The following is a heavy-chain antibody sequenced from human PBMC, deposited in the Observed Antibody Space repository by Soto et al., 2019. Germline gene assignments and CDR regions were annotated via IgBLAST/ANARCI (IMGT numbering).Heavy chain of an antibody. D-gene: IGHD3-22*01. CDR3: ARCPIVVVFDY. Sequence: PSETLSLTCAVYGGSFSGYYWSWICQPPGKGLEWIGEINHSGSTNYNPSLKSRVTISVDTSKNQFSLKLSSVTAADMAVYYCARCPIVVVFDYWGQGTLVTVSS. CDR1: GGSFSGYY. CDR2: INHSGST. V-gene: IGHV4-34*01. J-gene: IGHJ4*02.